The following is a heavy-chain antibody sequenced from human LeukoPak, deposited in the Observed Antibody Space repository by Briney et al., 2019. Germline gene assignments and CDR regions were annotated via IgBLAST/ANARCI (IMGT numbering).Heavy chain of an antibody. Sequence: SETLSLTCSVSAGSISNGDYYWGWIRQAPGKGLEWIGCIFYGESTHYNPSLKSRATISVDTSKNQFSLKLTSVTAADAAIYYCARQLPTAAADTRGYFDYWGQRTVVTVSS. D-gene: IGHD6-25*01. CDR1: AGSISNGDYY. J-gene: IGHJ4*01. CDR2: IFYGEST. V-gene: IGHV4-39*01. CDR3: ARQLPTAAADTRGYFDY.